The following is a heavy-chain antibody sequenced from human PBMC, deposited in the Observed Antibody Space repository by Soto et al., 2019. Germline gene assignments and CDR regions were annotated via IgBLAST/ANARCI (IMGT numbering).Heavy chain of an antibody. CDR3: ARHTRNLFDP. CDR2: IYYSGGT. J-gene: IGHJ5*02. V-gene: IGHV4-31*03. Sequence: QMQLQESGPELVKPSQTLSLICTVSGYSMTSGGYYWSWIRHLPGKGLEWIGYIYYSGGTQFNPSLKSRVSMSVDTSKNQFSLKLSSVTAADTAVYYCARHTRNLFDPWGQGTLVTVSS. CDR1: GYSMTSGGYY.